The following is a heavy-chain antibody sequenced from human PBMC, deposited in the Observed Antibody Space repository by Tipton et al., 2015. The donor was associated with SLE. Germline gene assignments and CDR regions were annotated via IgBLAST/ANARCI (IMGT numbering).Heavy chain of an antibody. CDR1: GFTFSNYG. Sequence: SLRLSCAASGFTFSNYGMHWVRQAPGKGLEWVAFVRFDGSDTYYTESVRGRFTISRDDSKNTLYLQMNSLRVEDTAVYYCARDLRWELTDWYFDLWGRGTLVTVSS. CDR3: ARDLRWELTDWYFDL. D-gene: IGHD1-26*01. CDR2: VRFDGSDT. V-gene: IGHV3-30*02. J-gene: IGHJ2*01.